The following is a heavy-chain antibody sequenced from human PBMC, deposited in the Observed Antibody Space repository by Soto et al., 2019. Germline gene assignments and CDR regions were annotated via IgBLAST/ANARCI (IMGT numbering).Heavy chain of an antibody. CDR1: GGTFSSYA. J-gene: IGHJ6*02. CDR3: ARGGLNIAARQYYYYGMDV. D-gene: IGHD6-6*01. V-gene: IGHV1-69*12. CDR2: IIPIFGTA. Sequence: QVQLVQSGAEVKKPGSSVKVSCKASGGTFSSYAISWVRQAPGQGLEWMGGIIPIFGTANYAQKFQGRVTMTADESTSTAYMELSSLRSEDTAVYYCARGGLNIAARQYYYYGMDVWGQGTTVTVSS.